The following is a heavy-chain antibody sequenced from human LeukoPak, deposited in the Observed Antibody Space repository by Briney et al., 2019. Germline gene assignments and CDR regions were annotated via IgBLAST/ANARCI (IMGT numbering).Heavy chain of an antibody. CDR1: GFTFSSYW. Sequence: GSLRLSCAASGFTFSSYWMNWVRQAPGKGLEWIGEINHSGSTNYNPSLKSRVTISVDTSKNQFSLKLSSVTAADTAVYYCARRQQWLVQAFFLDYWGQGTLVIVSS. D-gene: IGHD6-19*01. J-gene: IGHJ4*02. CDR3: ARRQQWLVQAFFLDY. CDR2: INHSGST. V-gene: IGHV4-34*01.